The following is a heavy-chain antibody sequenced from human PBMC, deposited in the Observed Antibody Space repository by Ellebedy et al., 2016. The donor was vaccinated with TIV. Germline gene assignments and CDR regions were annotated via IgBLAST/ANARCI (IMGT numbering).Heavy chain of an antibody. CDR2: ISSSGRTI. Sequence: GESLKISCAASGFIFSSYEMNWVRQAPGKGLEWISYISSSGRTIYYADSVKGRFTISRDYAKNSLFLQMNSLRVEDTAIYYCAKVLYSFNWGIDHWGQGTLVTVSS. V-gene: IGHV3-48*03. J-gene: IGHJ4*02. CDR1: GFIFSSYE. D-gene: IGHD7-27*01. CDR3: AKVLYSFNWGIDH.